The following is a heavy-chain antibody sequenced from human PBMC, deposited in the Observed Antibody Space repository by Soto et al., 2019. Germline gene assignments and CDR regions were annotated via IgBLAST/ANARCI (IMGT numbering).Heavy chain of an antibody. V-gene: IGHV3-30*18. CDR1: GFTFSSYG. D-gene: IGHD3-22*01. CDR3: AKDLISPLNYYDSSGYRKIAPDYYYYGMDV. J-gene: IGHJ6*02. CDR2: ISYDGNNK. Sequence: QVQLVESGGGVVQPGRSLRLSCAASGFTFSSYGMHWVRQAPGKGLEWVAVISYDGNNKFYADSVKGRFTISRDNSKNTLYLQMNSLRAEAPAVYYCAKDLISPLNYYDSSGYRKIAPDYYYYGMDVWGQGTTVTVSS.